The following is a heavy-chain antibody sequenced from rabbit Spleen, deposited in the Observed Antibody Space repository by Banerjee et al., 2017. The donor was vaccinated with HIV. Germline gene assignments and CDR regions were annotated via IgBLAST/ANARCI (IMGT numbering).Heavy chain of an antibody. D-gene: IGHD8-1*01. CDR3: ARDTGSSFSSYGMDL. CDR2: IAGSSSGFT. CDR1: GFSFSSSDY. V-gene: IGHV1S45*01. Sequence: QEQLEESGGDLVKPGASLTLTCTASGFSFSSSDYMGLVRQAPGKGLEWISCIAGSSSGFTYSATWAKGRFTCSKTSSTTVTLQMTSLTVADTATYFCARDTGSSFSSYGMDLWDQGTLVTVS. J-gene: IGHJ6*01.